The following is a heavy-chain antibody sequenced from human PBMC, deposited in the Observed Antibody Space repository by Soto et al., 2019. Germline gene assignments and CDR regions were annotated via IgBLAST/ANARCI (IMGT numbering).Heavy chain of an antibody. CDR3: ARTFLLYFDWLSRGDNYYYYGMDV. D-gene: IGHD3-9*01. V-gene: IGHV1-69*13. CDR2: IIPIFGTA. J-gene: IGHJ6*02. Sequence: GASVKVSCKASGGTFSSYAISWVRQAPGQGLEWMGGIIPIFGTANYAQKFQGRVTITADESTSTAYMELSSLRSEDTAVYYCARTFLLYFDWLSRGDNYYYYGMDVWGQGTTVTVSS. CDR1: GGTFSSYA.